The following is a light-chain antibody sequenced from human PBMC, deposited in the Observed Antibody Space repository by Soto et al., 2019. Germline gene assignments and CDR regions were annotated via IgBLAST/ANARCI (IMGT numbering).Light chain of an antibody. J-gene: IGKJ2*01. Sequence: EIVLTQSPGTLSLSPGERATLSCRASQSVARNLLAWFQQRPGQPPRLLIYDASGRATGIPDRFSGSGAATAFTLTINRLEHEDFAVYYCHQYASSPLTFGQGTKLEIK. CDR1: QSVARNL. V-gene: IGKV3-20*01. CDR2: DAS. CDR3: HQYASSPLT.